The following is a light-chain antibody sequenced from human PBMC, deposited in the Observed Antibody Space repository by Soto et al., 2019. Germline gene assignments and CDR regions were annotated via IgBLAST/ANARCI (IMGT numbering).Light chain of an antibody. CDR2: DAS. J-gene: IGKJ1*01. CDR1: QSISNL. V-gene: IGKV1-5*01. CDR3: QQCNAFWT. Sequence: DIQMTQSPSTLSASVGESVTMTCRASQSISNLLSWYQQKPGKAPKLLIYDASRLESGVPSLFSGGGCGTEFTLTISGLPPDDFASYCCQQCNAFWTFGQGTRVEI.